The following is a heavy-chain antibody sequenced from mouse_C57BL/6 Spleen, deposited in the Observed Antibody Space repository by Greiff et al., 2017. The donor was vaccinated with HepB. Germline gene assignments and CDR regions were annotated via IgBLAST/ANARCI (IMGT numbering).Heavy chain of an antibody. CDR2: ISSGSSTI. CDR3: ARSLLSTVVDWYFDV. J-gene: IGHJ1*03. Sequence: EVKLMESGGGLVKPGGSLKLSCAASGFTFRDYGMHWVRQAPEKGLEWVAYISSGSSTIYYADTVKGRFTISRDNAKNTLFLQMTSLRSEDTAMYYCARSLLSTVVDWYFDVWGTGTTVTVSS. V-gene: IGHV5-17*01. CDR1: GFTFRDYG. D-gene: IGHD1-1*01.